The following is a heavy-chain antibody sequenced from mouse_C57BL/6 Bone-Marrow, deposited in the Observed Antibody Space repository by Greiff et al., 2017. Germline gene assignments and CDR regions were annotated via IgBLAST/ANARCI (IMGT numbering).Heavy chain of an antibody. Sequence: EVKVVESGGGLVKPGGSLKLSCAASGFTFSSYTMSWVRQTPETRLQWVAAISGGGGNTYYPDSVKGRFTISRDNDKNILDLQMSSLRSEDTALYYCARQVTTVLATKYFDVWGTGTTVTVSS. D-gene: IGHD1-1*01. CDR2: ISGGGGNT. CDR3: ARQVTTVLATKYFDV. CDR1: GFTFSSYT. V-gene: IGHV5-9*01. J-gene: IGHJ1*03.